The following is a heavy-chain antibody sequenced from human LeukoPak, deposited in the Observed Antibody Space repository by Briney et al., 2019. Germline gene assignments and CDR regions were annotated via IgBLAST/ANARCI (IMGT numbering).Heavy chain of an antibody. J-gene: IGHJ6*02. CDR3: ARGAPYYYGMDV. CDR1: GYTFTSYD. Sequence: VASVKVSCKASGYTFTSYDINWVRQATGQGLEWMGWMNPNSGNTGYAHKFQGRVTMTRNTSISTAYMELSSLRSEDTAVYYCARGAPYYYGMDVWGQETTVTVSS. V-gene: IGHV1-8*01. CDR2: MNPNSGNT.